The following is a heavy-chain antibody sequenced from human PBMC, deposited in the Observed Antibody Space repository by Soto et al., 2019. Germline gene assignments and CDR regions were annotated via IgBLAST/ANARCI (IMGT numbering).Heavy chain of an antibody. D-gene: IGHD3-16*01. CDR1: GFTFSSYG. V-gene: IGHV3-30*18. Sequence: QVQLVESGGGVVQPGRSLRLSCAASGFTFSSYGMHWVRQAPGKGLEWVAVISYDGSNKYYADSVKGRFTISRDNSKNTLSLQMNSLRAEDTAVYYCAKEGDGDYFDYWGQGTLVTVSS. J-gene: IGHJ4*02. CDR2: ISYDGSNK. CDR3: AKEGDGDYFDY.